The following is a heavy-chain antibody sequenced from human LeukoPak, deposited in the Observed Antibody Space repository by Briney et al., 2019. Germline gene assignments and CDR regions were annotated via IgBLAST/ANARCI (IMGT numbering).Heavy chain of an antibody. CDR1: GYTFTGYY. CDR2: INPNINGT. V-gene: IGHV1-2*02. Sequence: GASVKVSCKASGYTFTGYYIHWVRQAPGQGLEWMGWINPNINGTNYAQKFQGRVTMTGDRSISTAYMELSRLRSDDTAVYYCARERTPGSGYRVDYWGQGTVVTVSS. CDR3: ARERTPGSGYRVDY. J-gene: IGHJ4*02. D-gene: IGHD6-25*01.